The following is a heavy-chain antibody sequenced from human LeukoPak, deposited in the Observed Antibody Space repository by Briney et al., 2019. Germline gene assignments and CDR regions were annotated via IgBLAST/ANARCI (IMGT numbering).Heavy chain of an antibody. CDR1: GGSMTNYY. D-gene: IGHD3-3*01. J-gene: IGHJ5*02. Sequence: SETLSLTCTVSGGSMTNYYWGWIRQPPGKGLEWIAYIYYSGSTNYNSSLKSRVTISVDTSKNQFSLKLASMTAADTAVYYCARLFGVASFGPWGQGTLVTVSS. V-gene: IGHV4-59*08. CDR2: IYYSGST. CDR3: ARLFGVASFGP.